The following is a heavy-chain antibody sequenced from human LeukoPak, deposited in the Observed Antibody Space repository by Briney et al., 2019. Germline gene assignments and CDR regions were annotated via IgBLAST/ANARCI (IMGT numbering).Heavy chain of an antibody. CDR1: GYTFTSYD. CDR2: MNPNSGNT. D-gene: IGHD5-24*01. Sequence: GASVKVSCKASGYTFTSYDINWVRQATGQGLEWMGWMNPNSGNTGYAQKFQGRVTMTRNTSISTAYMELSSLRSEDTAVYYCAKDIVRDGYRAYYFDYWGQGTLVTVSS. V-gene: IGHV1-8*01. CDR3: AKDIVRDGYRAYYFDY. J-gene: IGHJ4*02.